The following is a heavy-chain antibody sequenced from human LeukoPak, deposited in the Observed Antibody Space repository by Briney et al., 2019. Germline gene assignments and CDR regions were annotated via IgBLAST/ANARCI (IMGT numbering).Heavy chain of an antibody. J-gene: IGHJ4*02. V-gene: IGHV1-2*02. CDR3: ARKYHYDSSGYYWAFGY. D-gene: IGHD3-22*01. CDR2: INPNGGGT. CDR1: GYTFTGYY. Sequence: ASVKVSCKASGYTFTGYYIHWVRQAPGQRLEWVGWINPNGGGTNYAQKFQGRVTMTRDTSISTAYMELSRLRSDDTAVYYCARKYHYDSSGYYWAFGYWGQGTLVTVSS.